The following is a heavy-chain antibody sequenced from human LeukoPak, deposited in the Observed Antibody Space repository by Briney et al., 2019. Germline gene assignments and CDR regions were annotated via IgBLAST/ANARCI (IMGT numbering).Heavy chain of an antibody. Sequence: GGSLRLSCAASGLTLSSYAMSWVRQAPGKGLEWVSSISSSSSYIYYADSVKGRFTISRDNAKNSLYLQMNSLRAEDTAVYYCARDGGYGIDYWGQGTLVTVSS. V-gene: IGHV3-21*01. CDR1: GLTLSSYA. CDR3: ARDGGYGIDY. CDR2: ISSSSSYI. D-gene: IGHD5-18*01. J-gene: IGHJ4*02.